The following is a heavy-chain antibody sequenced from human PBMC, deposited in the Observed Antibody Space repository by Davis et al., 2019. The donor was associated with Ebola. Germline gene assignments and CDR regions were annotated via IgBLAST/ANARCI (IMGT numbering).Heavy chain of an antibody. D-gene: IGHD3-22*01. V-gene: IGHV1-3*01. Sequence: ASVKVSCKASGYTFTSYAMHWVRQAPGQRLEWMGWINAGNGNTKYSQKFQGRVTITRDTSASTAYMELRSLRSDDTAVYYCTRDVTMIVGGWFDPWGQGTLVTVSS. CDR3: TRDVTMIVGGWFDP. CDR1: GYTFTSYA. CDR2: INAGNGNT. J-gene: IGHJ5*02.